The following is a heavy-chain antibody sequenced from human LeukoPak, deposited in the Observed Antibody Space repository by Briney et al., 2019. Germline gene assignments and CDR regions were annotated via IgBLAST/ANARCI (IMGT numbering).Heavy chain of an antibody. CDR2: IIPIFGTT. CDR3: ARDHIVVGTAIHGYYGMDL. Sequence: SVKVSCKASGGTFSSYAISWVRKAPGQGLEWMGGIIPIFGTTIQAQKFQGRVTITADESTNTAYMELSSLRSEDTAVYYCARDHIVVGTAIHGYYGMDLWGQGTTVTVS. CDR1: GGTFSSYA. D-gene: IGHD2-21*02. J-gene: IGHJ6*02. V-gene: IGHV1-69*13.